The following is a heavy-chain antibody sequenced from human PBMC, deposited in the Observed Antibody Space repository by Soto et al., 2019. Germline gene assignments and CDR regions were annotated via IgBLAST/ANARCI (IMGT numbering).Heavy chain of an antibody. CDR3: ARERSSGAFDI. Sequence: QVQLVQSGAEVKKPGASVKVSCKTSGYTFTSYAINWVRQATGQGLEWMGWMNPNSGNTAYAQNFQGRVTMTRNTSISTAYMELSRLRSEDTAVYYCARERSSGAFDIWGQGTMVPVSS. D-gene: IGHD1-26*01. J-gene: IGHJ3*02. CDR2: MNPNSGNT. V-gene: IGHV1-8*01. CDR1: GYTFTSYA.